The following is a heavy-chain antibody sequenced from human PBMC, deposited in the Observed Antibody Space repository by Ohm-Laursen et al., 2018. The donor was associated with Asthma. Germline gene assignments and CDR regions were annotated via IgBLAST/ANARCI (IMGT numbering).Heavy chain of an antibody. Sequence: SLRLSCSASGFSYSSYAMTWVRQAPGQGLEWLSCIRAGGDTTYYADSVKGRFTISRDNSKNTLYLQMNSLRAADTAVYYCVREDFDWPPGYCDYWGQGTLVTVSS. V-gene: IGHV3-23*01. J-gene: IGHJ4*02. CDR3: VREDFDWPPGYCDY. D-gene: IGHD3-9*01. CDR1: GFSYSSYA. CDR2: IRAGGDTT.